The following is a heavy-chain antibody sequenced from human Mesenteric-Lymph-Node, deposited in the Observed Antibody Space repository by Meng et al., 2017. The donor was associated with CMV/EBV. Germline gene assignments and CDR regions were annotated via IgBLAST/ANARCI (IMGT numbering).Heavy chain of an antibody. D-gene: IGHD2-15*01. CDR1: GFTFSRHW. CDR2: INSDGSST. Sequence: GGSLRLSCAAPGFTFSRHWMHWVRQGPGEGLVWVSCINSDGSSTSYADSVKGRITITRDNAKNTLYLQMNSLGAEDTAVYYCARGRPRHGMDVWGQGTTVTVSS. V-gene: IGHV3-74*01. CDR3: ARGRPRHGMDV. J-gene: IGHJ6*02.